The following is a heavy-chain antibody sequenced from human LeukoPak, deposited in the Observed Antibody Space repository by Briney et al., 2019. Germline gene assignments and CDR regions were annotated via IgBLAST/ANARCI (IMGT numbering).Heavy chain of an antibody. CDR1: GYSFTTHD. CDR2: MNPNSGKS. D-gene: IGHD5-12*01. V-gene: IGHV1-8*01. CDR3: ARESGLTDNWLDS. J-gene: IGHJ5*01. Sequence: ASVKVSCKASGYSFTTHDINWVRQSTGQGLEWMGWMNPNSGKSGYAQKFQGRDTMTRDTSISTVYMELSSLGSDDTAVYYCARESGLTDNWLDSWGQGTLVIVSS.